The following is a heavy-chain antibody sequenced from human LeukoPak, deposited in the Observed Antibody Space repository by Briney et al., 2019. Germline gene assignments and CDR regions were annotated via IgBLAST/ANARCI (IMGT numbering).Heavy chain of an antibody. CDR1: GFTFTSSA. CDR3: AARVTMVRGDSDY. D-gene: IGHD3-10*01. Sequence: SVKVSCKASGFTFTSSAMQWVRQARGQPLKWIGWIVAGSGNTNYAQKFQERVTITRDMSTSTAYMELSSLRSEDTAVYYCAARVTMVRGDSDYWGQGTLVTVSS. CDR2: IVAGSGNT. V-gene: IGHV1-58*02. J-gene: IGHJ4*02.